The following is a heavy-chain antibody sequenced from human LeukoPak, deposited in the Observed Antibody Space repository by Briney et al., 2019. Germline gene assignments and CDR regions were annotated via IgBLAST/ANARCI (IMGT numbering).Heavy chain of an antibody. V-gene: IGHV4-4*07. Sequence: SETLSLTCTVSGGSISSYYWSWIRQPAGKGLEWIGRIYDSGSTHYNPSLKSRVTMSLDTSKNQFSLKLNSVTAADTAVYYCARDRLYDIVAGPFDYWGQGTLVTVSS. CDR3: ARDRLYDIVAGPFDY. CDR2: IYDSGST. J-gene: IGHJ4*02. CDR1: GGSISSYY. D-gene: IGHD3-9*01.